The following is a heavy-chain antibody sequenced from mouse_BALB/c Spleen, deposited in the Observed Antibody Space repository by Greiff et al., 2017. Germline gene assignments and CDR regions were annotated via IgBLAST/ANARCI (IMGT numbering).Heavy chain of an antibody. Sequence: EVQLQQSGPELVKPGASVKMSCTASGYTFNSYVMHWVKQKPGPGLEWIGYINPYNDGTKYNETFKGKATLSSDKSSSTAYMVLSSLSSEDSAVYYCASYYGAWFAYWGQGTLVTVSA. V-gene: IGHV1-14*01. CDR1: GYTFNSYV. D-gene: IGHD1-2*01. CDR3: ASYYGAWFAY. J-gene: IGHJ3*01. CDR2: INPYNDGT.